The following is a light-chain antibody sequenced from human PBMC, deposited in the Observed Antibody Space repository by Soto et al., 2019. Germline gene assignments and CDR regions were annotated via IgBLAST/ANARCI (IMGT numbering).Light chain of an antibody. CDR2: AAS. CDR1: QGISSY. CDR3: QQSYSTPWT. J-gene: IGKJ1*01. V-gene: IGKV1-39*01. Sequence: IKMNQSPSTLSGTVGDRVTITCRASQGISSYLNWYQQKPGKAPKLLIYAASSLQSGVPSRFSGSGPGTDFTLTISSLQPEDFATYYCQQSYSTPWTFGQGTKVDI.